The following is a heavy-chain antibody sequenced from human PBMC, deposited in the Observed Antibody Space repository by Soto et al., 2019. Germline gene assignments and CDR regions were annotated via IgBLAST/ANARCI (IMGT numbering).Heavy chain of an antibody. Sequence: QVQLQQSGPGLVKPSQTLSLTCVISGDSVSSNNAAWNWIRQSPSRGLEWLGRTYYRSKWYNDCXVSVKRRIDIXXDXSKXQSSLQRDSVSPEDTAMYYCARESYGSGSYDGMDVWGQGTTVTVSS. CDR3: ARESYGSGSYDGMDV. CDR2: TYYRSKWYN. D-gene: IGHD3-10*01. CDR1: GDSVSSNNAA. V-gene: IGHV6-1*01. J-gene: IGHJ6*02.